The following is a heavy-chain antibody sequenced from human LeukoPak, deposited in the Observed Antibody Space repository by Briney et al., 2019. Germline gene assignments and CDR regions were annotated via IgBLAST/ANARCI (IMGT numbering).Heavy chain of an antibody. CDR3: AGLVGRYSSGLYYYYFDY. CDR1: GDSINSLDL. CDR2: MYLSGTT. J-gene: IGHJ4*02. Sequence: PSEALSLTCTVSGDSINSLDLWSWVRQPPGKGLEWIGEMYLSGTTHSNPSVKSRVTISIDKSKNQFFLNLSSVTAADTAVYYCAGLVGRYSSGLYYYYFDYWGQGTLVTVSS. V-gene: IGHV4-4*02. D-gene: IGHD3-22*01.